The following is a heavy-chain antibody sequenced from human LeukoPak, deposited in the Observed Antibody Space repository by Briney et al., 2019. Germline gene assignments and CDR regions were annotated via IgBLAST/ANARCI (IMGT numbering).Heavy chain of an antibody. CDR3: ARGRSSYYYYMDV. J-gene: IGHJ6*03. V-gene: IGHV4-59*13. Sequence: SETLSLICSVSGGFISRYYGLWIRQPPGKALEWIGYYYYYWLTNYNPFLKSPVTISVSPSKNQFFLELSSVTAAGTAVYYCARGRSSYYYYMDVWGKGTTVTISS. CDR2: YYYYWLT. D-gene: IGHD1-26*01. CDR1: GGFISRYY.